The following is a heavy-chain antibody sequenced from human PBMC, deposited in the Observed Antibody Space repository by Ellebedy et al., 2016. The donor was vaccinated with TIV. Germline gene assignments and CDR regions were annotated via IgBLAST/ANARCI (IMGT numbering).Heavy chain of an antibody. Sequence: GESLKISXAASGFTFNSYAMHWVRQAPGKGLEWVAVISYDGSYKYYTDSVKGRFTISRDSSKNTIYLQMNSLRAEDTALYNCARATTGNNWNYVDYWGQGTLVTVSS. V-gene: IGHV3-30-3*01. J-gene: IGHJ4*02. D-gene: IGHD1-20*01. CDR3: ARATTGNNWNYVDY. CDR2: ISYDGSYK. CDR1: GFTFNSYA.